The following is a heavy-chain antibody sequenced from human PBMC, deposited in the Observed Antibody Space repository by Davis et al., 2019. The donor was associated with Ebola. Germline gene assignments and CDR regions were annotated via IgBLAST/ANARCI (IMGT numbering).Heavy chain of an antibody. CDR1: GYSFIGYY. J-gene: IGHJ4*02. CDR2: INPNTGGT. CDR3: ARDESDY. V-gene: IGHV1-2*06. Sequence: AASVKVSCKASGYSFIGYYIHLVRQAPGQGLEWMGRINPNTGGTNYAQKFQGRVTMIRDTSISTVYMELSRLGSDDTAVYYCARDESDYWGQGILVTVSS.